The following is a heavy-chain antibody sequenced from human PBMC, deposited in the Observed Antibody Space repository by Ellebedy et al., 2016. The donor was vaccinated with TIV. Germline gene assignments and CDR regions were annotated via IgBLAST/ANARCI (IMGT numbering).Heavy chain of an antibody. CDR2: IYSSGST. J-gene: IGHJ4*02. CDR3: ARGGSPRWSFDY. D-gene: IGHD2-2*01. V-gene: IGHV4-39*07. Sequence: MPSETLSLTCTVSGGSISSRSYYWGWIRQPPGKGLEWIGSIYSSGSTNYTPSLKSRVTISVDTSKNQFSLKLSSVTAADTAVYYCARGGSPRWSFDYWGQGTLVTVSS. CDR1: GGSISSRSYY.